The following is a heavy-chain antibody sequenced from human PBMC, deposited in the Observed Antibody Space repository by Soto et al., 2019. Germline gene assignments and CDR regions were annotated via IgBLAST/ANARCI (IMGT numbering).Heavy chain of an antibody. Sequence: ASVKVSCKASGYTFTGYYMHWVRQAPGQGLEWMGWINPNSGGTNYAQKFQGWVTMTRDTSISTAYMELSRLRSDDTAVYYCARDSTRFLELGVPYYYYYYGMDGWGQGITVTVSS. D-gene: IGHD3-3*01. CDR3: ARDSTRFLELGVPYYYYYYGMDG. V-gene: IGHV1-2*04. J-gene: IGHJ6*02. CDR2: INPNSGGT. CDR1: GYTFTGYY.